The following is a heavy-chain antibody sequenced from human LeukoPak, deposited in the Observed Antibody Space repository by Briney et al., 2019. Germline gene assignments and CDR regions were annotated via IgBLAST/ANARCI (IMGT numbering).Heavy chain of an antibody. V-gene: IGHV3-49*03. Sequence: PEGSLRLSCTASGFTFGDYAMSWFRQAPGKGLEWVGFIRSKAYGGTTEYAASVKGRFTISRDDSKSIAYLQMNSLKTEDTAVYYCTRDGGYSSGWYGETNWFDPWGQGTLVTVSS. CDR2: IRSKAYGGTT. CDR1: GFTFGDYA. CDR3: TRDGGYSSGWYGETNWFDP. J-gene: IGHJ5*02. D-gene: IGHD6-19*01.